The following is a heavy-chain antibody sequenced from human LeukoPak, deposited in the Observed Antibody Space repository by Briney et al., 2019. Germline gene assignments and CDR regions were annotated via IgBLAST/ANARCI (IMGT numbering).Heavy chain of an antibody. J-gene: IGHJ4*02. Sequence: SETLSLTCTVSGGSTSSYYWSWIRQPPGKGLEWIGYIYYSGSTNYNPSLKSRVTISVDTSKNQFSLKLSSVTAADTAVYYCARGVGSGYTDYWGQGALVTVSS. D-gene: IGHD3-22*01. V-gene: IGHV4-59*01. CDR2: IYYSGST. CDR1: GGSTSSYY. CDR3: ARGVGSGYTDY.